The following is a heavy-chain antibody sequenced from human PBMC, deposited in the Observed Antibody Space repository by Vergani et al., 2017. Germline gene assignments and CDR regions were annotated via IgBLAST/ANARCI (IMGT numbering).Heavy chain of an antibody. Sequence: EVLLVESGGGLVQPGESLRLSCTASGFTFSDFWMTWVRQVPGKGLEWVANIMPDGSATMYADSLRGRFSISRDNAKNSLSLQMSGLRVEDTAVYYCVRLPRGPWKFDLWGRGTLITVSS. CDR3: VRLPRGPWKFDL. V-gene: IGHV3-7*01. CDR1: GFTFSDFW. CDR2: IMPDGSAT. J-gene: IGHJ2*01.